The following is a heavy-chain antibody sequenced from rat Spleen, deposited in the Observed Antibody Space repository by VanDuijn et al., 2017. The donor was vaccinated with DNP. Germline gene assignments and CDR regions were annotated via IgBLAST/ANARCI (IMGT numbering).Heavy chain of an antibody. CDR3: ARHVLPLRVWDY. J-gene: IGHJ2*01. CDR1: GFTFSDYY. Sequence: EVQLVESGGGLVQPGRSLKLFCAASGFTFSDYYMAWVRQAPTKGVEWVANINYDGGNTNYRDFVRGRFTISRDNAKSTLYLQMSSLRSEDMATYYYARHVLPLRVWDYWGQGVMVTVSS. V-gene: IGHV5-22*01. D-gene: IGHD1-4*01. CDR2: INYDGGNT.